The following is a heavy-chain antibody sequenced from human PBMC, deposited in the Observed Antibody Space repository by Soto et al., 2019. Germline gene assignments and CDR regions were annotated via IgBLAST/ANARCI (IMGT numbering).Heavy chain of an antibody. CDR3: ARHIRSLDYFDY. CDR2: IYYSGST. Sequence: PSETLSLTCTVSGGSISSGDYYWSWIRQPPGKGLEWIGYIYYSGSTYYNPSLKSRVTISVDTSKNQFSLKLSSVTAADTAVYYCARHIRSLDYFDYWGQGTLVTVSS. CDR1: GGSISSGDYY. V-gene: IGHV4-30-4*01. J-gene: IGHJ4*02.